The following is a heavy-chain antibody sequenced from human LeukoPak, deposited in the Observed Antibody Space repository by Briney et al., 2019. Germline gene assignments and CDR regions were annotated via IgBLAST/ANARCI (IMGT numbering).Heavy chain of an antibody. CDR3: AREKRQQLAHDAFDI. CDR1: GYTFTGYY. V-gene: IGHV1-2*06. CDR2: INPNSGAT. Sequence: ASVKVSCKASGYTFTGYYMHWVRQAPGQGLEWMGRINPNSGATNYAQKFQGRVTMTRDTSISTAYMELSRLRSDDTAVYYCAREKRQQLAHDAFDIWGQGTMVTVSS. J-gene: IGHJ3*02. D-gene: IGHD6-13*01.